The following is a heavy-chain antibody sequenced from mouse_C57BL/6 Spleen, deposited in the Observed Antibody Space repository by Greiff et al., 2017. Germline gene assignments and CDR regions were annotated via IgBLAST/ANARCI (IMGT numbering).Heavy chain of an antibody. Sequence: VKLMESGPELVKPGASVKISCKASGYAFSSSWMNWVKQRPGKGLKWIGRIYPGDGDTNYNGKFKGKATLTADKSSSTAYMQLSSLTSEDSAVYFCARVRDDYFDYWGQGTTLTVSS. CDR1: GYAFSSSW. CDR2: IYPGDGDT. J-gene: IGHJ2*01. V-gene: IGHV1-82*01. CDR3: ARVRDDYFDY. D-gene: IGHD1-1*01.